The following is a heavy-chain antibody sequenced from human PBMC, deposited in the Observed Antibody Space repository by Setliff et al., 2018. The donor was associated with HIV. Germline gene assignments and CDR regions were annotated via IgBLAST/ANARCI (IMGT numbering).Heavy chain of an antibody. D-gene: IGHD3-10*01. V-gene: IGHV4-34*01. CDR3: ARDNSYYYGSGGHHFYGVDV. Sequence: SETLSLTCAVYGGSFNGYFWSWIRQPPGKGLDWIGEINHSGSTNYNPSLKSRVTISVDTSKNQFSLKLSSVTAADTAVYYCARDNSYYYGSGGHHFYGVDVWGQGATVTVSS. CDR2: INHSGST. J-gene: IGHJ6*02. CDR1: GGSFNGYF.